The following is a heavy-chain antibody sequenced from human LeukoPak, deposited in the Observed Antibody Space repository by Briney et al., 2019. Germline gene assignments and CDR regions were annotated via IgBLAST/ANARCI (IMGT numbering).Heavy chain of an antibody. Sequence: PGGPLRLSGAAPGFMFHDYAIHWGRKAPGKGREWFSLISGDGGSTFYADSVKGRFTISRDNSKNSLYLQMNSLRSDDTALYYCARESESSGWYDYWGQGTLVTVSS. CDR1: GFMFHDYA. D-gene: IGHD6-19*01. J-gene: IGHJ4*02. V-gene: IGHV3-43*02. CDR2: ISGDGGST. CDR3: ARESESSGWYDY.